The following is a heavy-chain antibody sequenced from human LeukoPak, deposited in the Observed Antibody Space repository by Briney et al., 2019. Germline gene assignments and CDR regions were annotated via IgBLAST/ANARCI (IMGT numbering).Heavy chain of an antibody. CDR2: INTSGST. Sequence: PSETLSLTCTVSGGSISNYYWSWIRQPAGKGLEWIGRINTSGSTNCNPSLKSRVTMSVDTSKNQFSLKLTSVTAADTAIYYCGKTDIYFNPIDYWGPGSLVTVSS. CDR3: GKTDIYFNPIDY. CDR1: GGSISNYY. D-gene: IGHD3-9*01. V-gene: IGHV4-4*07. J-gene: IGHJ4*02.